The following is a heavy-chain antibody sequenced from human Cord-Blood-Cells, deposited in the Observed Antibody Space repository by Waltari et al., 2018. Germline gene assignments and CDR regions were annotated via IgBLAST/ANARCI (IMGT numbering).Heavy chain of an antibody. CDR1: RGSISSQY. D-gene: IGHD1-26*01. CDR3: ARVQVSGRDLTGETLYYFDY. J-gene: IGHJ4*02. Sequence: QVQLQESGPGLVKPSETLSLTCTLSRGSISSQYWSWIRQPPGKGLAWIGYIYYSGSTDANPSLKGRVTISVDSSKHQFSLKLSSVTAADTAVYYCARVQVSGRDLTGETLYYFDYWGQGTLVTVSS. CDR2: IYYSGST. V-gene: IGHV4-59*11.